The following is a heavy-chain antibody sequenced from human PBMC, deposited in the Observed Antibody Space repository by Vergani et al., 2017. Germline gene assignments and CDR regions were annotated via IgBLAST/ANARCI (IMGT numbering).Heavy chain of an antibody. CDR1: GYTFTSYG. V-gene: IGHV1-18*01. J-gene: IGHJ5*02. CDR3: ARGGPSRRLLWFGELLHRGWFDP. D-gene: IGHD3-10*01. CDR2: ISAYNANT. Sequence: QVQLVQSGAEVKKPGASVKVSCKTSGYTFTSYGFNWVRQAPGQGLEWMGWISAYNANTNYAQKLQGRVTMTTDTSTSTAYMELRSLRSDDTAVYYCARGGPSRRLLWFGELLHRGWFDPWGQGTLVTVSS.